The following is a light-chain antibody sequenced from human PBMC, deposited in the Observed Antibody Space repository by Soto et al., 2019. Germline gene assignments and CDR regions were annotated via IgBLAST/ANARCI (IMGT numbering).Light chain of an antibody. V-gene: IGLV1-44*01. CDR2: SNN. CDR1: SSNIGSNT. Sequence: QSVLTQPPSASGTPGQRVTISCSGSSSNIGSNTVNWYQQLPGTAPKLLIYSNNQRPSGVPDRCSGSKSGTSAFLAISGLQSEDEADYYCAAWDDSLNAVVFGGGTKLTVL. J-gene: IGLJ2*01. CDR3: AAWDDSLNAVV.